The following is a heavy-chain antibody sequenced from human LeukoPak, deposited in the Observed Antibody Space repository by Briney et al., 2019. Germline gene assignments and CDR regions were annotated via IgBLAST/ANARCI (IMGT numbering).Heavy chain of an antibody. Sequence: SETLSLTCTVSGGSISSDYWSWIRQPPGKGLEWIGSIYYSGSTYYNASLKSRVTISVDTSKNQFSLKLSSVTAADTAVYYCARDLYSGSYYVDYWGQGTLVTVSS. CDR2: IYYSGST. J-gene: IGHJ4*02. CDR1: GGSISSDY. V-gene: IGHV4-39*02. CDR3: ARDLYSGSYYVDY. D-gene: IGHD1-26*01.